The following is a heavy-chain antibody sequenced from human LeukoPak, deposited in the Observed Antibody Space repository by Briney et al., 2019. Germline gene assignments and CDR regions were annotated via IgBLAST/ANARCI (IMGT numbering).Heavy chain of an antibody. CDR1: GFTFSSYA. Sequence: SGRSLRLSCAASGFTFSSYAMHWVRQAPGKGLEWVAVISYDGSNKYYADSVKGRFTISRDNSKNTLYLQMNGLRAEDTAVYYCARDHPYYDILTGYYTGYFDYWGQGTLVTVSS. CDR2: ISYDGSNK. CDR3: ARDHPYYDILTGYYTGYFDY. D-gene: IGHD3-9*01. V-gene: IGHV3-30*04. J-gene: IGHJ4*02.